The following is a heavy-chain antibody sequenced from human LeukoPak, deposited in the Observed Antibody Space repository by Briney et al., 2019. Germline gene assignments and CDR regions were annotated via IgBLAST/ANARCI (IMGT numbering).Heavy chain of an antibody. CDR2: ISAYNGNT. CDR3: GRDRYRGNYYYDSSGYRNNWFDP. Sequence: ASVKVSCKASGYTFTSYGISWVRQAPGQGLEWMGWISAYNGNTNYAQKLQGRVTMTTDTSTSTAYMELRSLRSDDTAVYYCGRDRYRGNYYYDSSGYRNNWFDPWGQGTLVTVSS. D-gene: IGHD3-22*01. CDR1: GYTFTSYG. V-gene: IGHV1-18*01. J-gene: IGHJ5*02.